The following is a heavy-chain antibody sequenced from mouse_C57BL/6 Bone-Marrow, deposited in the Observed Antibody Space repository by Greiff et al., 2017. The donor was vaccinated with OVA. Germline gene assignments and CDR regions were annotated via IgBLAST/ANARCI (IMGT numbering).Heavy chain of an antibody. CDR1: GYTFTSYW. D-gene: IGHD3-2*02. Sequence: QVQLQQPGAELVKPGASVKLSCKASGYTFTSYWMHWVKQRPGQGLEWIGMIHPNSGSTNYNEKFKSKATLTVDKSSSTAYMQLSSLTSEDSAVYYCAISTGLRSPFAYWGQGTLVTVSA. J-gene: IGHJ3*01. V-gene: IGHV1-64*01. CDR2: IHPNSGST. CDR3: AISTGLRSPFAY.